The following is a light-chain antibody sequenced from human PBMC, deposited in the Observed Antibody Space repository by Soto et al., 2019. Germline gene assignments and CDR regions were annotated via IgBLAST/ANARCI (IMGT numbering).Light chain of an antibody. V-gene: IGKV3D-15*01. CDR3: QRYNNWPIT. J-gene: IGKJ5*01. Sequence: EIVLTQSPGTLSLSPGERATLSCRASQSVSSSYLAWYQQKPGQAPRLLIYGASSRATGIPARFSGSGSGTEFTLTISSLQSEDFAVYHCQRYNNWPITFGQGTRLEI. CDR1: QSVSSSY. CDR2: GAS.